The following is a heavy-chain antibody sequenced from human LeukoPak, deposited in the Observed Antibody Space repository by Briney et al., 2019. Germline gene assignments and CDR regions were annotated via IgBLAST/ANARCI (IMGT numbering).Heavy chain of an antibody. V-gene: IGHV5-51*01. CDR1: GYSFTSYW. Sequence: GESLKISCKGSGYSFTSYWIGWVRQMPGKGREWMGIIYPGDSDTRYSPSFQGQVTISADKSISTAYLQWSSLKASDTAMYYCARRVGSSSWYGVYYYMDVWGKGTTVTVSS. D-gene: IGHD6-13*01. J-gene: IGHJ6*03. CDR3: ARRVGSSSWYGVYYYMDV. CDR2: IYPGDSDT.